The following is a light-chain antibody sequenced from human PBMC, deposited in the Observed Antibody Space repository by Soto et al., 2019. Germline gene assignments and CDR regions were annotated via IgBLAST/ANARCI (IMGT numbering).Light chain of an antibody. Sequence: QSVLTQPASVSGSPGQSITISCTGTTSDVGTYNLVSWYQQHPGKAPKLMIYGGSKRPSGISNRFSGSKSGNTASLTSSGLQAEDEAEYYCCSYAGGSTWVFGGGTKLTVL. CDR1: TSDVGTYNL. J-gene: IGLJ2*01. V-gene: IGLV2-23*01. CDR3: CSYAGGSTWV. CDR2: GGS.